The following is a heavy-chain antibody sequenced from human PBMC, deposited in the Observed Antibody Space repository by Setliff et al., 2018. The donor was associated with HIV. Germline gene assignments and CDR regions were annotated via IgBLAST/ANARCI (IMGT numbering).Heavy chain of an antibody. CDR2: ISGSGTTT. CDR3: AKDMEYDTSVYYHWYFDL. D-gene: IGHD3-22*01. V-gene: IGHV3-23*01. J-gene: IGHJ2*01. CDR1: GFTFSFTNYA. Sequence: GGSLRLSCAASGFTFSFTNYALSWVRQAPGKGLEWVSSISGSGTTTYYADSLKGRFTISRDNSKNTLHLQMNSLRAEDTALYYCAKDMEYDTSVYYHWYFDLWGRGALVTVSS.